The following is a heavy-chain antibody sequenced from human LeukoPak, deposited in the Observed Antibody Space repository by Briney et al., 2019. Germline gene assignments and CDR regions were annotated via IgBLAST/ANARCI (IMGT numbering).Heavy chain of an antibody. J-gene: IGHJ3*02. V-gene: IGHV4-39*07. CDR3: ARDTTTAVTYGFDI. CDR1: GASINTKNYY. D-gene: IGHD4-23*01. CDR2: IYDSGST. Sequence: SETLSLTCTVSGASINTKNYYWGWIRQPPGKGLEWIGSIYDSGSTYYNPSLKSRVTISVDTSKNQFSLKLSSVTAADTAVYYCARDTTTAVTYGFDIWGQGTMVTVSS.